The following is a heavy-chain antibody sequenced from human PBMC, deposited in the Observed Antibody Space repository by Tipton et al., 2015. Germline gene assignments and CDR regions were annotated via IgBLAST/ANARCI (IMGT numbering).Heavy chain of an antibody. Sequence: TLSLTCTVSGGSIRSYYWNWIRQPPGKGLEWIGYIYYSGTTNYNPSLKSRVTISLDTSKNQFSLNLSSVTAADTAVYYCARAYYFDSRAAYYFDYWGRGTLVTVSS. CDR1: GGSIRSYY. V-gene: IGHV4-59*01. CDR2: IYYSGTT. CDR3: ARAYYFDSRAAYYFDY. D-gene: IGHD3-22*01. J-gene: IGHJ4*01.